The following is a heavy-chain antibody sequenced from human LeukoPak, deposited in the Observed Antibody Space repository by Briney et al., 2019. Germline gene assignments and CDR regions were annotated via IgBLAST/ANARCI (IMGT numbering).Heavy chain of an antibody. Sequence: SGPTLVNPTQTLTLTCTFSGFSLSTSGMCVSWIRQHPGKGLEWIASIYYSGSTYYNPSLKSRITISVDTSKNQFSLNLSSVTAADTAVYYCARDLITMIRGVSTGGWLDPWGQGTLVTVSS. V-gene: IGHV4-31*03. J-gene: IGHJ5*02. CDR2: IYYSGST. CDR1: GFSLSTSGMC. D-gene: IGHD3-10*01. CDR3: ARDLITMIRGVSTGGWLDP.